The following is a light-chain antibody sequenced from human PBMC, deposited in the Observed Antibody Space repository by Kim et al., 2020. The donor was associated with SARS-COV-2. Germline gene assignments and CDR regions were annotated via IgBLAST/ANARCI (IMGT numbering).Light chain of an antibody. CDR2: DAS. J-gene: IGKJ1*01. V-gene: IGKV3-11*01. CDR3: QQRSNWPGT. CDR1: QGVSSY. Sequence: LSPGERAPLSCRASQGVSSYLAWYQQKPGQAPRLLIYDASNRATGIPARFSGSGSGTDFTLTISSLEPEDFAVYYCQQRSNWPGTFGQGTKVDIK.